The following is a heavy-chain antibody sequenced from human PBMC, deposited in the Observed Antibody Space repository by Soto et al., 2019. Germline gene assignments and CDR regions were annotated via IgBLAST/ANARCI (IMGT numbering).Heavy chain of an antibody. Sequence: GGSLRLSCAASGFTFRSFTMNWVRQAPGKGLEWVSTISSNSAYIYYTDALRGRFTISRDNAKNSLHLQLNSLRAEDTAVYYCTRDASRDSSARGWFDPWGPGTLVTVSS. CDR2: ISSNSAYI. CDR3: TRDASRDSSARGWFDP. J-gene: IGHJ5*02. D-gene: IGHD6-13*01. CDR1: GFTFRSFT. V-gene: IGHV3-21*01.